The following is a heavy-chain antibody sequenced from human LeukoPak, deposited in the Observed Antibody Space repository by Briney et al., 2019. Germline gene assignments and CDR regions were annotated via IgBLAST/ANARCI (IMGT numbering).Heavy chain of an antibody. CDR1: GYTFTGYY. V-gene: IGHV1-2*04. CDR2: INPNSGGT. CDR3: ARANRRGYSYGYYVY. J-gene: IGHJ4*02. Sequence: ASVKVSCKASGYTFTGYYMHWVRQAPGQGLEWVGWINPNSGGTNYAQKFQGWVTMTRDTSISTAYMELSRLRSDDTAVYYCARANRRGYSYGYYVYWGQGTLVTVSS. D-gene: IGHD5-18*01.